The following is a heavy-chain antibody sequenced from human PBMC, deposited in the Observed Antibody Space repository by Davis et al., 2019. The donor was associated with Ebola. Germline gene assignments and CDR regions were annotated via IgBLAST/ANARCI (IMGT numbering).Heavy chain of an antibody. CDR3: ARGWLRTGLDV. D-gene: IGHD5-18*01. CDR2: TYYSSKWYN. J-gene: IGHJ6*04. Sequence: PSETLSLTCALSGDSVSSGGWNWIRQSPSRGLEWLGRTYYSSKWYNDYAVSVKSRITINPDTSKNQLSLQLNYVTPEDTALYYCARGWLRTGLDVWGEGTTVTVSS. CDR1: GDSVSSGG. V-gene: IGHV6-1*01.